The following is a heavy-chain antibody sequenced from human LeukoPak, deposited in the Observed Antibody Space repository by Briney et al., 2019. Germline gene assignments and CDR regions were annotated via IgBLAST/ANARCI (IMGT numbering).Heavy chain of an antibody. Sequence: SETLSLTCAVYGGSFSGYYWSWIRQPPGKGLEWIGETNHSGSTNYNPSLKSRVTISVDTSKNQFSLKLSSVTAADTAVYYCARGFEGSGWNWFDPWGQGTLVTVSS. J-gene: IGHJ5*02. V-gene: IGHV4-34*01. CDR1: GGSFSGYY. D-gene: IGHD6-19*01. CDR3: ARGFEGSGWNWFDP. CDR2: TNHSGST.